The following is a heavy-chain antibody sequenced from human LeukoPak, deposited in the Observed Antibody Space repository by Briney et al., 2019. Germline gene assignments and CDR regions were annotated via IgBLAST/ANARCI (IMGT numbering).Heavy chain of an antibody. CDR1: GFTFSNAW. D-gene: IGHD3-22*01. J-gene: IGHJ4*02. V-gene: IGHV3-15*01. Sequence: PGGSLRLSCAASGFTFSNAWMSWVRQAPGKGLEWVGRIKSKTDGGTTDYAAPVKGRFTISRDDSKNTLYLQMNSLKTEDTAVYYCTTDPMYYYDSSGYYLDYWGQGTLVTVSS. CDR3: TTDPMYYYDSSGYYLDY. CDR2: IKSKTDGGTT.